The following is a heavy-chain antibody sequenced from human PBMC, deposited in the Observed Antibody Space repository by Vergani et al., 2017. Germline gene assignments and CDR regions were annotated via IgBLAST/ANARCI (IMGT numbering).Heavy chain of an antibody. V-gene: IGHV3-11*04. Sequence: QVQLQQWGAGLLKPSETLSLTCAVYGGSFSGYYWSWIRQPPGKGLEWVSYISSSGSTIYYADSVKGRFTISRDNAKNTLYLQMNSLRAEDTAVYYCARTPADFWSGSYYYYYGMDVWGQGP. J-gene: IGHJ6*02. CDR1: GGSFSGYY. D-gene: IGHD3-3*01. CDR3: ARTPADFWSGSYYYYYGMDV. CDR2: ISSSGSTI.